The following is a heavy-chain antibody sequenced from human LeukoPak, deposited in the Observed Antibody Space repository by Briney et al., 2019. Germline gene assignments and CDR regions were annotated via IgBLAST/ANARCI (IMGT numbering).Heavy chain of an antibody. CDR3: VKDSVRGYSGYGNDGFEI. Sequence: GGSLRLSCAASGFTFSSYNMNWVRQAPGKGLEWVSYISPGSSTIYYADSVKGRFTISRDNAKNSLYLQMNSLRAEDTAVYYCVKDSVRGYSGYGNDGFEIWGQGTMVTVSS. D-gene: IGHD5-12*01. CDR2: ISPGSSTI. J-gene: IGHJ3*02. V-gene: IGHV3-48*01. CDR1: GFTFSSYN.